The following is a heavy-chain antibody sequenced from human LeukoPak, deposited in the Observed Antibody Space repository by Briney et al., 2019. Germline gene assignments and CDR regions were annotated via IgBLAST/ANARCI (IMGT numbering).Heavy chain of an antibody. CDR2: ISGSGVNT. CDR1: GFTFSSYG. J-gene: IGHJ3*02. D-gene: IGHD3-22*01. Sequence: GGSLRLSCAASGFTFSSYGTTWVRQAPGKGLEWVSAISGSGVNTYYADSVKGRFTISRDNSKNTLYLQMNSLRAEDTAVYYCAKCYYDSSDYYFGAFDIWGQGTMVTVSS. CDR3: AKCYYDSSDYYFGAFDI. V-gene: IGHV3-23*01.